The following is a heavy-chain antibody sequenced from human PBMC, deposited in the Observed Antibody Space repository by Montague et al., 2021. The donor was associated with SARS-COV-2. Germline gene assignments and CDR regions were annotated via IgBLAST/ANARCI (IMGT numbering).Heavy chain of an antibody. V-gene: IGHV4-39*01. CDR2: INYTGST. D-gene: IGHD3-22*01. Sequence: SETLSLTCTVSGGSISSISYNWGWIRQPPGQGLVWIGSINYTGSTYYNPSLKSRVTISVDTSKNQVSLKLSTVTAADTAVYYCARHCYYDTYDGFDIWGQGTMVTVSS. J-gene: IGHJ3*02. CDR3: ARHCYYDTYDGFDI. CDR1: GGSISSISYN.